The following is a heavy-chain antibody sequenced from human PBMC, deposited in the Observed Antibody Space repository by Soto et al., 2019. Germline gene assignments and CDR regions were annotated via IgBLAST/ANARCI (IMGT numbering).Heavy chain of an antibody. CDR2: ISSSSSTI. Sequence: HPGGSLRLSCAASGFTFSSYSMNWVRQAPGKGLEWVSYISSSSSTIYYADSVKGRFTISRDNAKNSLYLQMNSLRAEDTAVYYCARDPGYSSGWYESYFDYWGQGTLVTVSS. CDR1: GFTFSSYS. J-gene: IGHJ4*02. V-gene: IGHV3-48*01. CDR3: ARDPGYSSGWYESYFDY. D-gene: IGHD6-19*01.